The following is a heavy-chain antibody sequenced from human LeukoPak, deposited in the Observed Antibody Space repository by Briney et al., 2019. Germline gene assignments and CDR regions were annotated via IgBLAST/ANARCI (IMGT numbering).Heavy chain of an antibody. V-gene: IGHV4-59*01. Sequence: PSETLSLTCTVSGGSITNYYWSWIRQPPGNGLEWIGYIYYGGSTNYNPSPKSRVTISVDTSKNQFSLKLSSVTAADTAVYYCVRGPTRYYFDYWGQGTLVTVSS. CDR3: VRGPTRYYFDY. J-gene: IGHJ4*02. CDR2: IYYGGST. D-gene: IGHD4-11*01. CDR1: GGSITNYY.